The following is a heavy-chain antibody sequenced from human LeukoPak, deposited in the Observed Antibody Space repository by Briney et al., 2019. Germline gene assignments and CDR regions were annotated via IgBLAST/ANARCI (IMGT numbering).Heavy chain of an antibody. D-gene: IGHD6-6*01. Sequence: GASVKVSCKASGYTFTSYYMHWVRQAPGQGLEWMGIINPSGGSTSYAQKFQGRVTITTDESTSTAYMELSSLRSEDTAVYYCARVRSSSFDYWGQGTLVTVSS. J-gene: IGHJ4*02. CDR2: INPSGGST. CDR3: ARVRSSSFDY. V-gene: IGHV1-46*01. CDR1: GYTFTSYY.